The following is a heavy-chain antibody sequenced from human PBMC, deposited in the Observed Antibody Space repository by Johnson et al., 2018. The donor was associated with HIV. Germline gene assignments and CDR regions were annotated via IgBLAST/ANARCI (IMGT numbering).Heavy chain of an antibody. CDR1: GCTFSRND. CDR2: ISGRGGST. Sequence: VQLVESGGGLVQPGGSLRLSCEASGCTFSRNDMHWVRQAPGKGLEWVSAISGRGGSTYYADSVTGRFTISRDNSKNTLYLQMSSLRAEDTALYYCARSATGTTADAFDIWGQGTMVTVSS. V-gene: IGHV3-23*04. D-gene: IGHD1-7*01. CDR3: ARSATGTTADAFDI. J-gene: IGHJ3*02.